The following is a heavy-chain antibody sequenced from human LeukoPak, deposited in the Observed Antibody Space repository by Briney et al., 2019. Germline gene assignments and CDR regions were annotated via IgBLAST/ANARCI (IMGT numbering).Heavy chain of an antibody. CDR2: TLYDGSNK. CDR3: AKSSVSSWNTVDY. J-gene: IGHJ4*02. Sequence: PGGPLSLSCVASGFTFSGHAIHGARQAPGKGWEWVALTLYDGSNKKYADSVRGRFTISRDNSKNTLFLQMNSLRAEDTAVYYCAKSSVSSWNTVDYWGQGTLVTVSS. CDR1: GFTFSGHA. D-gene: IGHD6-13*01. V-gene: IGHV3-30*18.